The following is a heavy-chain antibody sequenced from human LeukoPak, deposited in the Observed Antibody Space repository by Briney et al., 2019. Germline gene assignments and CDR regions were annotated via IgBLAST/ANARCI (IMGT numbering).Heavy chain of an antibody. J-gene: IGHJ6*03. D-gene: IGHD2-8*01. CDR3: AKDRCSNGVGCYYYYMDV. Sequence: GGSLRLSCAASGFTFSSYEMDWVRQAPGKGLEWVAYIQYDGSNEQYADSVKGRFSISRDSSKNILYLQMNSLRAEDTAVYYCAKDRCSNGVGCYYYYMDVWGKGTTVTISS. CDR1: GFTFSSYE. V-gene: IGHV3-30*02. CDR2: IQYDGSNE.